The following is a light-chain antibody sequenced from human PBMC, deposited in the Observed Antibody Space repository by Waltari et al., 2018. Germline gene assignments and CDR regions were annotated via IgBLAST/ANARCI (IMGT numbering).Light chain of an antibody. V-gene: IGLV3-1*01. CDR2: QDP. J-gene: IGLJ3*02. Sequence: SYALTQPPSVSVSPGQPASLPCSGDPLGNNYAPWSQQKPGQSPLLVIDQDPKRPPGIPDRFSGSKSGNAATLTISGTQAMDEADYYCQALGTGAWVFGGGTKLTVL. CDR1: PLGNNY. CDR3: QALGTGAWV.